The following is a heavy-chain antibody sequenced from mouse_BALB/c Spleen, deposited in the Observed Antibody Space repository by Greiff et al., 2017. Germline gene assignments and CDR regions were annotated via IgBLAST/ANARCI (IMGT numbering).Heavy chain of an antibody. J-gene: IGHJ2*01. CDR3: ASRTLGLLDY. D-gene: IGHD3-1*01. Sequence: LLESGPELVKPGASVKVSCKASGYAFTSYNMYWVKQSHGKSLEWIGYIDPYNGGTSYNQKFKGKATLTDDKSSSTAYMHLNSLTSEDSAVYYCASRTLGLLDYWGQGTTLTVSS. V-gene: IGHV1S135*01. CDR1: GYAFTSYN. CDR2: IDPYNGGT.